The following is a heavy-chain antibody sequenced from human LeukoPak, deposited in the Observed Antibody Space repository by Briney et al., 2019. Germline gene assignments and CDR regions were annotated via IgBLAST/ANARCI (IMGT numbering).Heavy chain of an antibody. D-gene: IGHD6-13*01. CDR1: GGSFSGYY. Sequence: SETLSLTCAVYGGSFSGYYWSWIRQPPGKGLEWIGEINHSGSTNYNPSLKSRVTISVDTSKNQFSLKLSSVTAADTAVYYCASEIGPIAAAAGDYWYFDLWGRGTLVTVSS. V-gene: IGHV4-34*01. J-gene: IGHJ2*01. CDR2: INHSGST. CDR3: ASEIGPIAAAAGDYWYFDL.